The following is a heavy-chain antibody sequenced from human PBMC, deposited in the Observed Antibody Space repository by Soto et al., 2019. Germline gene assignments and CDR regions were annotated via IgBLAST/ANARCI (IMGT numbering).Heavy chain of an antibody. CDR1: GGTFSSYA. J-gene: IGHJ4*02. CDR3: ASLPQGSGYYYFDY. CDR2: IIPIFGTA. D-gene: IGHD3-22*01. V-gene: IGHV1-69*13. Sequence: AASVKVSCKASGGTFSSYAISWVRQAPGQGLEWMGGIIPIFGTANYAQKFQGRVTITADESTSTAYMELSSLRSEDTAVYYCASLPQGSGYYYFDYWGQGTLVTVSS.